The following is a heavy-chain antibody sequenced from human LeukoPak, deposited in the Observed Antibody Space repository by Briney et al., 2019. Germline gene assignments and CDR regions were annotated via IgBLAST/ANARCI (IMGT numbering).Heavy chain of an antibody. V-gene: IGHV3-30*18. CDR1: GFTFSTYG. D-gene: IGHD2-21*02. Sequence: GGSLRLSCAASGFTFSTYGMHWVRQAPGKGLQWVAVISYDGSNEYYAGSVKGRFTISRDNSKNTLYLQMNSLRAEDTAVYYCAKDRIGNIVVVTCPFDYWGQGTLVTVSS. J-gene: IGHJ4*02. CDR2: ISYDGSNE. CDR3: AKDRIGNIVVVTCPFDY.